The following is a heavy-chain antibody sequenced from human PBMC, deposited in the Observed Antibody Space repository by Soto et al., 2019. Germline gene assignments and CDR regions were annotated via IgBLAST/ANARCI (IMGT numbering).Heavy chain of an antibody. J-gene: IGHJ4*02. CDR3: ARRGAFTSYYYGYYFDY. D-gene: IGHD3-9*01. V-gene: IGHV1-3*04. CDR1: GYTFPRYA. CDR2: INTGKGNT. Sequence: ASVKVSCKASGYTFPRYAMNWVRQATGKSPEWMGWINTGKGNTKYSQRFQGRVTITRDTSASTAYMELSSLTSEDTAVYYCARRGAFTSYYYGYYFDYWGQGTMVTVSS.